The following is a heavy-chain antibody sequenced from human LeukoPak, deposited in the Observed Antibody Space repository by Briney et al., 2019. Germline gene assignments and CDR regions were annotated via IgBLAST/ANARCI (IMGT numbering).Heavy chain of an antibody. CDR1: GFTVSSNY. CDR3: ARERGRYYYYYGMDV. Sequence: GALRLSCAASGFTVSSNYMSWVRQAPGKGLEWVSYISSSGNIIYYPDSVKGRFTISRDDAKNSLYLQMNSLRAEDTAVYYCARERGRYYYYYGMDVWGQGTTVTVSS. J-gene: IGHJ6*02. V-gene: IGHV3-11*04. CDR2: ISSSGNII. D-gene: IGHD3-16*01.